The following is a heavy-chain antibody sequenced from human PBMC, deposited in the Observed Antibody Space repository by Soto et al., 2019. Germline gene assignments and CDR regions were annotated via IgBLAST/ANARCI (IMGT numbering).Heavy chain of an antibody. D-gene: IGHD1-26*01. J-gene: IGHJ4*01. V-gene: IGHV5-51*01. CDR1: GYTLTYYW. Sequence: GESPKIPRDGSGYTLTYYWIGWVRQMPGKGLELMGVTYPFDSDTRYSPSFQGRVTISAVQSTNTAYLELSRLQASDTALYKCGKHYGGATTGIDYWGQGTMVTVSS. CDR3: GKHYGGATTGIDY. CDR2: TYPFDSDT.